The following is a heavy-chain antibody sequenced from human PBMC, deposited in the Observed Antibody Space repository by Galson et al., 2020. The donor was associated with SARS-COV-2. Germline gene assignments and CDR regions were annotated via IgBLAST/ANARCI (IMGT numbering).Heavy chain of an antibody. CDR2: ISWTSGSI. D-gene: IGHD3-10*01. Sequence: SLKISCAASGFTFDDYAMHWVRPAPGKGLEWVSGISWTSGSIGYADSVKGRFTISRDNAKNSLYLQMNSLRAEDTALYYCAKDIGLGYYGSGSYYFDYWGQGTLVTVSS. V-gene: IGHV3-9*01. CDR1: GFTFDDYA. J-gene: IGHJ4*02. CDR3: AKDIGLGYYGSGSYYFDY.